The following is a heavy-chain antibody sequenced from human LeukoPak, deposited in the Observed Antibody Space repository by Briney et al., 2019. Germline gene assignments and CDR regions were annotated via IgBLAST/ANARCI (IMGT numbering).Heavy chain of an antibody. D-gene: IGHD6-13*01. Sequence: SETLSLTCTVSGGSIGTYSWNWIRQPPGKGLEWIGYIYYSGTTNYNPSLKSRVTISVDTSKNQFSLKLSSVTAADTAVYYCARGVYIAAAHYGYWGQGTLVTVSS. V-gene: IGHV4-59*01. CDR3: ARGVYIAAAHYGY. J-gene: IGHJ4*02. CDR1: GGSIGTYS. CDR2: IYYSGTT.